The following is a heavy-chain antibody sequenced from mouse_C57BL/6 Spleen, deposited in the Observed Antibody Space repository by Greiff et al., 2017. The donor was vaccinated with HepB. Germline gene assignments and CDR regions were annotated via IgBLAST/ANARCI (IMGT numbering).Heavy chain of an antibody. Sequence: EVKLMESEGGLVQPGSSMKLSCTASGFTFSDYYMAWVRQVPEKGLEWVANINYDGSSTYYLDSLKSRFIISRDNAKNILYLQMSSLKSEDTATYYCARENYSSSYGFDYWGQGTTLTVSS. CDR2: INYDGSST. V-gene: IGHV5-16*01. CDR1: GFTFSDYY. J-gene: IGHJ2*01. D-gene: IGHD1-1*01. CDR3: ARENYSSSYGFDY.